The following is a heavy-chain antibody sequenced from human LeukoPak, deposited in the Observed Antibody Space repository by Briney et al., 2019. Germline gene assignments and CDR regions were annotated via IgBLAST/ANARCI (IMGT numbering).Heavy chain of an antibody. J-gene: IGHJ5*02. V-gene: IGHV1-46*01. Sequence: GASVKVSCKASGYTFTSYYMHWVRQAPGQGLEWMGIINPSGCSTSYAQKFQGRVTMTRDTSTSTVYMELSSLSSEDTAVYYCARPRPPTVTTNWFDPWGQGTLVPVSS. CDR1: GYTFTSYY. CDR3: ARPRPPTVTTNWFDP. D-gene: IGHD4-11*01. CDR2: INPSGCST.